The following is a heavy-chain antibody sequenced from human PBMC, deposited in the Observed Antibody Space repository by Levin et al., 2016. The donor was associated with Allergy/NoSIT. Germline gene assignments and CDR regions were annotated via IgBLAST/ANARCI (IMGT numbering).Heavy chain of an antibody. D-gene: IGHD6-13*01. Sequence: GESLKISCVASGFSFSDYYMTWIRQAPGKGLEWVSYITGRSNITKYADSVKGRFTISRDNAKNSLFLQMNSLRAEDTAVYYCARDKAIWGLAGSDGWDVWGQGTPVTVSS. V-gene: IGHV3-11*05. J-gene: IGHJ6*02. CDR2: ITGRSNIT. CDR3: ARDKAIWGLAGSDGWDV. CDR1: GFSFSDYY.